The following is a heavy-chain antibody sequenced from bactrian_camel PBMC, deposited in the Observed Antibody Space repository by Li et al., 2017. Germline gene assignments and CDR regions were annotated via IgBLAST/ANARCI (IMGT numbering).Heavy chain of an antibody. D-gene: IGHD2*01. Sequence: HVQLVESGGGSVQAGGSLALSCTASGFTSNSCGMDWYRQAAGNEREWVASLSADGSTRFADSVKGRFTLSRDSAKNTLNLQMNNLEPDDTAVYFCAPDAGQSRCSAGFCYCAWGEGTQVTVS. CDR1: GFTSNSCG. V-gene: IGHV3S55*01. J-gene: IGHJ4*01. CDR2: LSADGST. CDR3: APDAGQSRCSAGFCYCA.